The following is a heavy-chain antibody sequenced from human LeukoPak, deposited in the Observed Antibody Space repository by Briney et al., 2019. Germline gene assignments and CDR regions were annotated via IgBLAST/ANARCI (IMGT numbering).Heavy chain of an antibody. V-gene: IGHV4-34*01. CDR3: ARTRYSGYEPFDY. D-gene: IGHD5-12*01. J-gene: IGHJ4*02. CDR1: GGSFSGYS. Sequence: SETLSLTCAVYGGSFSGYSWNWIRQPPVKGLEWIGEINHSGGTNYNPSLKSRVTISVDTSKNQFSLKLSSVTAADTAVYYCARTRYSGYEPFDYWGQGTLVTVSS. CDR2: INHSGGT.